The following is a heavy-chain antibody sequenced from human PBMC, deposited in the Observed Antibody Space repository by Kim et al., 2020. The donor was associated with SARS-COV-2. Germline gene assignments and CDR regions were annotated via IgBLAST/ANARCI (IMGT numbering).Heavy chain of an antibody. Sequence: GESLKISCKGSGYSFTNYWIAWVRQMPGRGLEWMGVIYPGDFDTRYSPSFQGQVTISADKSITTAYLHWSSLKALDTAMYYCARSVVPDIIAFDIWGQGTMVTVSS. J-gene: IGHJ3*02. CDR1: GYSFTNYW. D-gene: IGHD2-2*01. CDR3: ARSVVPDIIAFDI. V-gene: IGHV5-51*01. CDR2: IYPGDFDT.